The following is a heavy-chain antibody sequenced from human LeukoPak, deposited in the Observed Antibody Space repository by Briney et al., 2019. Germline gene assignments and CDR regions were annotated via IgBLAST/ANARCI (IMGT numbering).Heavy chain of an antibody. CDR2: VSGSGSIT. CDR1: GFTFSSYT. CDR3: ARSLPYGTTWYGRSDF. J-gene: IGHJ4*02. Sequence: GGSLRLSCAASGFTFSSYTMSWVRQAPGKGLRWVSAVSGSGSITSHSDSVRGRFTISRDNAMNSLYLQMNSLRAEDTAIYYCARSLPYGTTWYGRSDFWGQGTLVTVSS. D-gene: IGHD6-13*01. V-gene: IGHV3-23*01.